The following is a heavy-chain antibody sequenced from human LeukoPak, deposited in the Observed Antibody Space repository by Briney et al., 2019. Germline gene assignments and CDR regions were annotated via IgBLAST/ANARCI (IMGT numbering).Heavy chain of an antibody. CDR2: IYYSGST. CDR3: VRQAYYYDSSAYYYYFDY. Sequence: PSETLSLTCSVSGGSVSSYYWSWIRQSPGKGLEWIGSIYYSGSTYYNPSLKSRVTISVDASKNQFSLKLSSVTAADTAVYYCVRQAYYYDSSAYYYYFDYWGQGTLVTVSS. CDR1: GGSVSSYY. J-gene: IGHJ4*02. D-gene: IGHD3-22*01. V-gene: IGHV4-59*05.